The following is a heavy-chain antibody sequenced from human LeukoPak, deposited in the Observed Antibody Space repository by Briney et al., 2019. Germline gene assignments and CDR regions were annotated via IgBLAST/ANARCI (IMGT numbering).Heavy chain of an antibody. CDR3: ARVAVAGTLDP. V-gene: IGHV3-11*06. CDR2: ISSSSYT. CDR1: GFTLSDYY. D-gene: IGHD6-19*01. Sequence: GGSLRLSCAASGFTLSDYYMSWIRQAPGKGLEWVSYISSSSYTNYADSVKGRFTISRDNAKNSLYLQMNSLRAEDTAVYYCARVAVAGTLDPWGQGTLVTVSS. J-gene: IGHJ5*02.